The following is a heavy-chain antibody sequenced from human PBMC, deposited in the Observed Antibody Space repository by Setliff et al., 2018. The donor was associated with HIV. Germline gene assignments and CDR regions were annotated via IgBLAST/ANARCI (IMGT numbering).Heavy chain of an antibody. J-gene: IGHJ4*02. CDR3: AMAVIFDY. V-gene: IGHV3-7*03. CDR1: GFTFSNYW. D-gene: IGHD6-19*01. Sequence: PGGPLRLSCAASGFTFSNYWMSWVRQVPGKGLEWVANIKQDGSEENYLSSVKGRFTISRDNAKNSLYLQMNSLRAEDTAVYYCAMAVIFDYWGQGTLVTVSS. CDR2: IKQDGSEE.